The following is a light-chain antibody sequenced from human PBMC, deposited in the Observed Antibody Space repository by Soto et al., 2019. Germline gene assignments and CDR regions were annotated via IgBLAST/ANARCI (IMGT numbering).Light chain of an antibody. CDR3: QQYGGSPIT. CDR2: GAS. Sequence: EIVMTQSPGILSFSPLERATLSCRPSQSVSSNYLAWYQHKPGQAPRLLIYGASSRATGIPDRFSGSGSGTDFTLTITRLEPEDFALYYCQQYGGSPITFGLGTGLEIK. J-gene: IGKJ5*01. CDR1: QSVSSNY. V-gene: IGKV3-20*01.